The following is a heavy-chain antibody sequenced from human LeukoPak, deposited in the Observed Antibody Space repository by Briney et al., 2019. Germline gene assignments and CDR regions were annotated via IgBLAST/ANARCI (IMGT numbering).Heavy chain of an antibody. CDR2: INHSGSA. D-gene: IGHD4-17*01. V-gene: IGHV4-34*01. Sequence: SETLSLTCAVSGGSFSVYYWTWIRQPPGKGLEWIGEINHSGSANYNPSLKSRVTISLDTSKNQFSLKLTSVTAADTAVYYCARGQGTVTTHWGQGTLVTVSS. CDR1: GGSFSVYY. J-gene: IGHJ4*02. CDR3: ARGQGTVTTH.